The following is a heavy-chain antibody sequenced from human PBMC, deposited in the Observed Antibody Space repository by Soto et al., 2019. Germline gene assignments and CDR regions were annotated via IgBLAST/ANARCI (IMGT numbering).Heavy chain of an antibody. CDR2: ISGSGGST. D-gene: IGHD3-10*01. J-gene: IGHJ6*02. CDR3: AKDPHYGSGSYYKGGMDV. CDR1: GFTFSSYA. Sequence: PGGSLRLSCAASGFTFSSYAMSWVRQAPGKGLEWVSAISGSGGSTYYADSVKGRFTISRDNSKTTLYLQMNSLRAEDTAVYYCAKDPHYGSGSYYKGGMDVWGQGTTVTVSS. V-gene: IGHV3-23*01.